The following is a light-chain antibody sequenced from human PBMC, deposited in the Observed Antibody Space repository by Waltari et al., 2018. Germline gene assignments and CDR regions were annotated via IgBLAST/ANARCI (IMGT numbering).Light chain of an antibody. CDR3: MQGTHWPPMYT. J-gene: IGKJ2*01. V-gene: IGKV2-30*02. Sequence: DVVMTQSPLSLPVTLGQPASISCRSSQSLVHSNGNTYLSWFQQRPGQSPRRLIYKVSNRDSGVPDRFSGSGSGTDFTLKISRVEAEDVGVYYCMQGTHWPPMYTFGQGTKLEIK. CDR2: KVS. CDR1: QSLVHSNGNTY.